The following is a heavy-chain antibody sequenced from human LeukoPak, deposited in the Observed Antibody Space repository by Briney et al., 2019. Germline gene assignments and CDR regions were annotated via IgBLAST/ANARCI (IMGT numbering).Heavy chain of an antibody. J-gene: IGHJ5*02. Sequence: PGGSLRLSCAASGFTFSSYSMNWVRQAPGKGLEWVSYISSSTSTIYYAGSVKGRFTISRDNAKNSLYLQMNSLRAEDTAVYYCARDRWAYYDSSGWFDPWGRGTLVTVSS. CDR2: ISSSTSTI. CDR3: ARDRWAYYDSSGWFDP. D-gene: IGHD3-22*01. CDR1: GFTFSSYS. V-gene: IGHV3-48*01.